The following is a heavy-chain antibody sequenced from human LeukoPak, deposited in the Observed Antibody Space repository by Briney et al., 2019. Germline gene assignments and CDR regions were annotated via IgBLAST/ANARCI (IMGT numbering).Heavy chain of an antibody. CDR1: GFTLSGYA. J-gene: IGHJ4*02. Sequence: GGSLRLSCAASGFTLSGYAMSWARQAPGKGLEWVSPLLSGSGGSTYYAAYVQGRFNISRDNSKNTLYLQMSSMRGEDTAVYYCAKYVVGDTPPDYWGQGTLVTVSS. V-gene: IGHV3-23*01. CDR3: AKYVVGDTPPDY. CDR2: LLSGSGGST. D-gene: IGHD1-26*01.